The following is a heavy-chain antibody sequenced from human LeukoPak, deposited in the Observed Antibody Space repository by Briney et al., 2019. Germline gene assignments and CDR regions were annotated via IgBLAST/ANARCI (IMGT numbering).Heavy chain of an antibody. CDR3: ARIRGYYGSGSYYDAFDI. D-gene: IGHD3-10*01. CDR2: SHHTGTT. Sequence: SETLSLTCSVSGGSIKSGGYYWTWIRQPPGKGLEWIGCSHHTGTTDYNPSLNSRVTISVDRSKNQFSLQLSSVTAADTAVYYCARIRGYYGSGSYYDAFDIWGQGTMVTVSS. V-gene: IGHV4-30-2*01. J-gene: IGHJ3*02. CDR1: GGSIKSGGYY.